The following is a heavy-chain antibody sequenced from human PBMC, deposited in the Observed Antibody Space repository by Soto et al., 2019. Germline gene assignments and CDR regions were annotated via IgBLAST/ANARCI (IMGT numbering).Heavy chain of an antibody. D-gene: IGHD6-25*01. CDR1: GGSFSGYY. CDR3: ARGHGYNYFDY. V-gene: IGHV4-34*01. CDR2: INHSGST. J-gene: IGHJ4*02. Sequence: SETLSLTCAVYGGSFSGYYWSWIRQPPGKGLEWIGEINHSGSTNYNPSLKSRVTISVDTSKNQFSLKLSSVTAADTAVYHCARGHGYNYFDYWGQGTLVTVSS.